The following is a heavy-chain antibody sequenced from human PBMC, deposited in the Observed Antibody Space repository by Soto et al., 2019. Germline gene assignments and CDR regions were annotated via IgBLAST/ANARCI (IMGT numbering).Heavy chain of an antibody. CDR1: GVTWSRCW. J-gene: IGHJ5*02. CDR3: ARDGSDIVVVPAAIPDNWFDP. CDR2: INSDGSST. V-gene: IGHV3-74*01. Sequence: SVAAAGVTWSRCWMHWVRQAPGKGLVWVSRINSDGSSTSYADSVKGRFTISRDNAKNTLYLQMNSLRAEDTAVYYCARDGSDIVVVPAAIPDNWFDPWGQGTLVTVSS. D-gene: IGHD2-2*01.